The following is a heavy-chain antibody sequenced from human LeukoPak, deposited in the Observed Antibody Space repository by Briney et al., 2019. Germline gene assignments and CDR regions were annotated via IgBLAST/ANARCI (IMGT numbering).Heavy chain of an antibody. CDR1: GFTFSSYG. V-gene: IGHV3-33*06. Sequence: GGSLRLSCAASGFTFSSYGMHWVRQAPGKGLEWVAVIWYDGSNKYNADSVKGRFTISRENSKNTLYLQMNSLRAEDTAVYYCAKADSGSYDSFQHWGQGSLVTVSS. J-gene: IGHJ1*01. D-gene: IGHD1-26*01. CDR2: IWYDGSNK. CDR3: AKADSGSYDSFQH.